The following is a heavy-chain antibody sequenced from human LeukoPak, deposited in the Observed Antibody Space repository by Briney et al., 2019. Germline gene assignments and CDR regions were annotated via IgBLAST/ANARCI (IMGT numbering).Heavy chain of an antibody. J-gene: IGHJ6*03. CDR2: ISSSSSTI. V-gene: IGHV3-48*04. CDR1: GFTFSSYS. CDR3: AKASRYGPTIFGAVISYYMDV. Sequence: PGVSLRLSCAASGFTFSSYSMNWVRQAPGKGLEWVSYISSSSSTIYYADSVKGRFTISRDNAKNSLYLQMNSPTAEETAVYYCAKASRYGPTIFGAVISYYMDVWGKGTAVTVSS. D-gene: IGHD3-3*01.